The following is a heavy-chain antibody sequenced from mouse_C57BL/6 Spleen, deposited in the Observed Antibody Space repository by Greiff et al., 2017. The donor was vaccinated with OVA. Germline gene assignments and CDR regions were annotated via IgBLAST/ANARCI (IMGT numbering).Heavy chain of an antibody. CDR1: GFNIKDYY. CDR2: IDPEDGET. CDR3: ARNYYGSSSWFAY. V-gene: IGHV14-2*01. D-gene: IGHD1-1*01. J-gene: IGHJ3*01. Sequence: VQLQQSGAELVKPGASVKLSCTASGFNIKDYYMHWVKQRTEQGLEWIGRIDPEDGETKYAPKFQGKATMTADTSSNTAYLQLSSLTSEDTAVYYCARNYYGSSSWFAYWGQGTLVTVSA.